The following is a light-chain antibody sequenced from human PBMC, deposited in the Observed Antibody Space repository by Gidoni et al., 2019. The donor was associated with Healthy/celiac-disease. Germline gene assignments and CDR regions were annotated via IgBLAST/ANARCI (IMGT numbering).Light chain of an antibody. V-gene: IGKV3-15*01. Sequence: EIVLTQSPPTLSVSPGERATLPCMASQSVSSNLAWYQQKPGQAPRLLIYGASTRATGIPARFSGSGSGTEFTLTISSLQSEDFAVYYCQQYNNWPPEGTFGQGTKLEIK. CDR1: QSVSSN. J-gene: IGKJ2*01. CDR3: QQYNNWPPEGT. CDR2: GAS.